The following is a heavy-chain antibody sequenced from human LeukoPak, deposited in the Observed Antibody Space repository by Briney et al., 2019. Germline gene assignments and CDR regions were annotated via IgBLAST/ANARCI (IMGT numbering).Heavy chain of an antibody. CDR1: GFTFDDYG. J-gene: IGHJ4*01. CDR2: INWNGGST. D-gene: IGHD6-19*01. V-gene: IGHV3-20*04. Sequence: GGSLRLSCAASGFTFDDYGMSWVRQAPGKGLEWVSGINWNGGSTGYADSVKGRFTISRDNAKNSLYLQMNSLRAEDTAVYYCAKTRGKAVPGTLDYGGQEPWSPSP. CDR3: AKTRGKAVPGTLDY.